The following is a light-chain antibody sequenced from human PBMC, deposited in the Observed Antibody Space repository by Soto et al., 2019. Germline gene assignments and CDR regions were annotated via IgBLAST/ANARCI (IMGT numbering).Light chain of an antibody. J-gene: IGLJ1*01. V-gene: IGLV1-40*01. CDR1: SSNIGAPYG. Sequence: QSVLTQPPSVSGTPGQTVVISCSGSSSNIGAPYGVNWFRQIPGTAPKLLIYGNHNRPSGVPERFSGSKSGTSATLAITGLQAEDEADYYCQYYEGRLSGYVFGTGTKVTVL. CDR3: QYYEGRLSGYV. CDR2: GNH.